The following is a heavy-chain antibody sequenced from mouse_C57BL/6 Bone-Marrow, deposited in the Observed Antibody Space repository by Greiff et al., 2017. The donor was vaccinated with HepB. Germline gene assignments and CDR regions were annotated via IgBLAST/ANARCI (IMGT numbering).Heavy chain of an antibody. Sequence: DVKLQESGPVLVKPGPSVKISCKASGFTFTDYYMHWVKQSHGKSLEWIGLVYPYNGGTSYNQKFKGKATLTVDTSSSTAYMELNSLTSEDSAVYYCARRGIYYDYPYWYFDVWGTGTTVTVSS. J-gene: IGHJ1*03. CDR3: ARRGIYYDYPYWYFDV. CDR2: VYPYNGGT. V-gene: IGHV1-36*01. CDR1: GFTFTDYY. D-gene: IGHD2-4*01.